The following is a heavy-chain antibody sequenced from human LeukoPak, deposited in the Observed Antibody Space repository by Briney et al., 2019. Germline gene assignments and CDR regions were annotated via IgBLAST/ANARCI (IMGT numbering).Heavy chain of an antibody. CDR1: GGTFSSYA. D-gene: IGHD6-13*01. Sequence: SVKVSCKASGGTFSSYAISWVRQAPGQGLEWMGRIIPILGIANYAQKFQGRVTITADKSTSTAYMELSSLRSEDTAVYYCARAGYDIAAAGQYYYYGMDVWGQGTTVTVSS. V-gene: IGHV1-69*04. CDR3: ARAGYDIAAAGQYYYYGMDV. J-gene: IGHJ6*02. CDR2: IIPILGIA.